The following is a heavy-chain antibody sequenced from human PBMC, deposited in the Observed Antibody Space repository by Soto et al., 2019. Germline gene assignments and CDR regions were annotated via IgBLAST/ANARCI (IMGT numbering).Heavy chain of an antibody. J-gene: IGHJ6*02. CDR1: GYTFTSYG. Sequence: ASVKVSCKASGYTFTSYGVSWVRQAPGQGLEWMGWISAYNGNTNYAQKLQGRVTMTTDTSTSTAYMELRSLRSDDTAVYYCARQEAAAGAYYYYGMDVWGQGTTVTVSS. V-gene: IGHV1-18*01. D-gene: IGHD6-13*01. CDR3: ARQEAAAGAYYYYGMDV. CDR2: ISAYNGNT.